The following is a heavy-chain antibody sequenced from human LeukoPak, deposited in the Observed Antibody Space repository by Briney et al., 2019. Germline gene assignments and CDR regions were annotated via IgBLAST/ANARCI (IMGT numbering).Heavy chain of an antibody. V-gene: IGHV1-8*01. CDR2: MNPNSGNT. J-gene: IGHJ4*02. Sequence: GASVKVSCKASGYTFTSYDINWVRQATGQGLEWMGWMNPNSGNTGYAQKFQGRVTMTRNTSISTAYMELSSLRSEDTAVYYCARRSSGYDGYYFDYWGQGTLVTVPS. CDR1: GYTFTSYD. D-gene: IGHD5-12*01. CDR3: ARRSSGYDGYYFDY.